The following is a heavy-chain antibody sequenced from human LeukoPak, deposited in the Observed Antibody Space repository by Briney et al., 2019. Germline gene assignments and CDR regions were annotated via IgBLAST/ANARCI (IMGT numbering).Heavy chain of an antibody. V-gene: IGHV1-69*13. CDR2: IIPIFGTA. D-gene: IGHD3-22*01. Sequence: ASVKVSCKASGGTFSSYAISWVRQAPGQGLEWMGGIIPIFGTANYAQKFQGRVTITADESTSTAYMELSSLRSEDTAVYYCARGVEVITSNWFDPWGQGTLVTASS. CDR1: GGTFSSYA. CDR3: ARGVEVITSNWFDP. J-gene: IGHJ5*02.